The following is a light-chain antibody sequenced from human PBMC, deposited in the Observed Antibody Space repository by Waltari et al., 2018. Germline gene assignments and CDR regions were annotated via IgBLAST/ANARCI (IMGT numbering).Light chain of an antibody. Sequence: EVVLTQSPDTLSLSPGERATLSCRASQSVGRYIVWYQQRPGQAPRLLIYAASSRAPGIPDRFSGSGFGTDFSLTISRLEPEDFAVYYCQNHERLPATFGQGTKVEIK. CDR1: QSVGRY. CDR2: AAS. V-gene: IGKV3-20*01. J-gene: IGKJ1*01. CDR3: QNHERLPAT.